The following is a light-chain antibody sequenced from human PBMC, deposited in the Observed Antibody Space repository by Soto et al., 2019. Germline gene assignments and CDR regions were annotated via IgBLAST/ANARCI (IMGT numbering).Light chain of an antibody. J-gene: IGLJ3*02. CDR1: SSDVGGYNR. V-gene: IGLV2-14*01. CDR3: SSYTTRSTWV. CDR2: EVT. Sequence: QSALTQPASVTGSPGQSITISCTGTSSDVGGYNRVSWYQQYPGTAPKLMIYEVTNRPSGVSDRFSGSKSVNTASLTISGLQPEDESDYYCSSYTTRSTWVCGGGTKVTVL.